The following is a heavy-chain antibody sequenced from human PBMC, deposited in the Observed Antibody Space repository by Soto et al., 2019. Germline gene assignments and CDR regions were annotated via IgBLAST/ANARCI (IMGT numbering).Heavy chain of an antibody. CDR2: LHSGGDT. CDR3: ARDGPYYYASRMAV. D-gene: IGHD3-10*01. CDR1: GIPVSSNY. J-gene: IGHJ6*02. Sequence: EVQLVESGGGLVQPGGSLRLSCVASGIPVSSNYMTWVRQAPGKGLEWVSVLHSGGDTYYANSVKGRFTISRHDSTNTLFLQMNSLTVEDTAVYYCARDGPYYYASRMAVWGQGTTVTVSS. V-gene: IGHV3-53*04.